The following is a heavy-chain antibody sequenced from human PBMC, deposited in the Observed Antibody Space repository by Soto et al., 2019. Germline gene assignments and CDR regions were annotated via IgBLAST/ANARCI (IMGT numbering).Heavy chain of an antibody. V-gene: IGHV4-34*01. D-gene: IGHD3-3*01. CDR1: GGSFSGYY. J-gene: IGHJ3*02. Sequence: SETLSLTCAVYGGSFSGYYWSWIRQPPGKGLEWIGEINHSVSTNYNPSLKSRVTISVDTSKNQFSLKLSSVTAADTAVYYCARRITIFGVVIVFQAFDISGQGTMVTVSS. CDR2: INHSVST. CDR3: ARRITIFGVVIVFQAFDI.